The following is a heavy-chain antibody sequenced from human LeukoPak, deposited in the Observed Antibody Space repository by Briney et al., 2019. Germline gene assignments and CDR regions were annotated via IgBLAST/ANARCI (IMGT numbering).Heavy chain of an antibody. Sequence: GGSLRLSCAASVFTFSSCWMSGVRRAPGKGLEWVANMNQDGSEKYYVDSVKGRFTISRDNDKNSLYLQMNSLRAEDTAVYYCARASRWGQGTLVTVSS. CDR1: VFTFSSCW. V-gene: IGHV3-7*04. J-gene: IGHJ4*02. CDR3: ARASR. CDR2: MNQDGSEK.